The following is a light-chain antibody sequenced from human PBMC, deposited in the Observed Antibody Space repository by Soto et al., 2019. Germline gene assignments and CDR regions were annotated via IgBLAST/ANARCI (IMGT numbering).Light chain of an antibody. Sequence: QSVLTQPASVSGSLGQSITISCTGTSSDIGGYKYVSWYQQHPGKAPKLIIFEVSNRPSGVSDRFSGSNSGNTASLTISGLQAEDEADYYCTSYSRYRVLVFGGGTKCTVL. CDR2: EVS. CDR1: SSDIGGYKY. J-gene: IGLJ3*02. CDR3: TSYSRYRVLV. V-gene: IGLV2-14*01.